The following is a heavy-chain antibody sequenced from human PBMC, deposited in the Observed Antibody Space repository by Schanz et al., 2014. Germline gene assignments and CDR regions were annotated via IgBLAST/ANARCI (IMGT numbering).Heavy chain of an antibody. CDR3: ARYQSPYTNSSDVRYFDY. CDR1: GYTFTSYG. J-gene: IGHJ4*02. CDR2: ISPYNGNT. Sequence: QVQLVQSGAEVKKPGASVKVSCKASGYTFTSYGISWVRQAPGQGLEWMGWISPYNGNTNYAQKLQGRVTMTADTSTSTAYMDLRSLRSDDTAVYYCARYQSPYTNSSDVRYFDYWVQGSLVTVSS. V-gene: IGHV1-18*01. D-gene: IGHD6-6*01.